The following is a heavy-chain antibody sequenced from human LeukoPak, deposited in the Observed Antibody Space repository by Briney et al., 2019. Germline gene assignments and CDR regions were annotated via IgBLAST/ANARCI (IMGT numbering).Heavy chain of an antibody. CDR2: ISGSGGST. V-gene: IGHV3-23*01. CDR3: AKDVSYYYGSGSSFQH. J-gene: IGHJ1*01. Sequence: PGGSLRLSCAASGFTFSSYAMSWVRQAPGKGLEWVSAISGSGGSTYYADSVKGRFTISRDNSKNTLYLQMNSLRAEDTAVYYCAKDVSYYYGSGSSFQHWGQGTLVTVSS. CDR1: GFTFSSYA. D-gene: IGHD3-10*01.